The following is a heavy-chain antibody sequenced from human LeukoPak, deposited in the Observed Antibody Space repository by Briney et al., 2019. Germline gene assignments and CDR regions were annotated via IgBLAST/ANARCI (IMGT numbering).Heavy chain of an antibody. CDR1: GFTFSSYG. CDR2: IRYDGSNK. D-gene: IGHD2-2*02. Sequence: PGGSLRLSCAASGFTFSSYGMHWVRQAPGKGLEWVAFIRYDGSNKYYADSVKGRFTISRDNSKNTLYLQMNSLRAEDTAVYYCAKDLDIVVVPAAIRGQNWFDPWGQGTLVTVSS. CDR3: AKDLDIVVVPAAIRGQNWFDP. J-gene: IGHJ5*02. V-gene: IGHV3-30*02.